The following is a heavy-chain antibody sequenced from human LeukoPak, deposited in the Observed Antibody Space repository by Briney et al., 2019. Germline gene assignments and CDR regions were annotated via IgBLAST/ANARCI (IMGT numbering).Heavy chain of an antibody. CDR1: GFTFDDYA. Sequence: QPGGSLRLSCAASGFTFDDYAMHWVRQAPGKGLEWVSGISWNSGSIGYADSVKGRFTISRDNAKNSLYLQMNSLRAEDTALYYCAKDRWVYSSSWFDPWGQGTLVTVSS. CDR2: ISWNSGSI. CDR3: AKDRWVYSSSWFDP. V-gene: IGHV3-9*01. J-gene: IGHJ5*02. D-gene: IGHD6-13*01.